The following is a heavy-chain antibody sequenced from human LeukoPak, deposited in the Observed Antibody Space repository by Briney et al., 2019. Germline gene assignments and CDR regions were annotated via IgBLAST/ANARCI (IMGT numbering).Heavy chain of an antibody. Sequence: ASVKVSCKTSGYTITGYYMHWVRQAPGQGLEWMGIINPSGGSTSYAQKFQGRVTMTRDTSTSTVYMELSSLRSEDTAVYYCARGSSGSTFDYWGQGTLVTVSS. D-gene: IGHD1-26*01. J-gene: IGHJ4*02. V-gene: IGHV1-46*01. CDR3: ARGSSGSTFDY. CDR1: GYTITGYY. CDR2: INPSGGST.